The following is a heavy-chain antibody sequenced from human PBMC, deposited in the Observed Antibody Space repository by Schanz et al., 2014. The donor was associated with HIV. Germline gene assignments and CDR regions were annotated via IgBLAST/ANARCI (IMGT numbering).Heavy chain of an antibody. CDR1: GFTFSGYW. CDR2: INSDGSTT. CDR3: VRGRYFDWLLHY. D-gene: IGHD3-9*01. V-gene: IGHV3-74*01. Sequence: EVQLVESGGGLVQPGGSLRLSCAASGFTFSGYWMHWVRQSPGKGLVWVSRINSDGSTTAYADSVKGRFTISRDNSKNTLYLQTNSPRAEDTSVYHCVRGRYFDWLLHYWGQGTLVTVSS. J-gene: IGHJ4*02.